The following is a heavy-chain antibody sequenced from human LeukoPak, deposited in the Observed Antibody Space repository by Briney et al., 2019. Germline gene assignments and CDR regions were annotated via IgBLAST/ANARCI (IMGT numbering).Heavy chain of an antibody. CDR3: ARDLFEYGDSGSFDP. J-gene: IGHJ5*02. V-gene: IGHV1-2*02. CDR2: INPNSGGT. D-gene: IGHD4-17*01. CDR1: GYTFTGYY. Sequence: GASVKVSCKASGYTFTGYYIHWVRQAPGQGLEWMGWINPNSGGTNYAQKFQGRVTMTRDTSISTAYMELSRLRSDDTAVCYCARDLFEYGDSGSFDPWGQGTQVTVFS.